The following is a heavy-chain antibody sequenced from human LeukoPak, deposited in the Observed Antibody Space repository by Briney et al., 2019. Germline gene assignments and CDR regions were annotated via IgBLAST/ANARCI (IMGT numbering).Heavy chain of an antibody. D-gene: IGHD6-13*01. J-gene: IGHJ6*02. CDR1: GYTFTSYY. Sequence: ASVKVSCKASGYTFTSYYMHWVRQAPGQGLEWMGWINTNTGNPTYAQGFTGRFVFSLDTSVSTAYLQISSLKAEDTAVYYCARGGSSSWYLPHPYYYYYGMDVWGQGTTVTVSS. V-gene: IGHV7-4-1*02. CDR2: INTNTGNP. CDR3: ARGGSSSWYLPHPYYYYYGMDV.